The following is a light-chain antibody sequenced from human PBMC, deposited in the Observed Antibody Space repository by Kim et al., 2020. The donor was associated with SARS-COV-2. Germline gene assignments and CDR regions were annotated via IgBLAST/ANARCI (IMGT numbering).Light chain of an antibody. V-gene: IGKV3-15*01. CDR2: GAS. CDR1: QSVSSN. CDR3: QQYNNWTWT. Sequence: EIVMTQSPATLSVSPGERATLSCRASQSVSSNLAWYQQKPGQAPRLLIYGASTRATGIPARFSGSGSGTEFTLTISSLQSGDFAVYYCQQYNNWTWTFGQGTKVDIK. J-gene: IGKJ1*01.